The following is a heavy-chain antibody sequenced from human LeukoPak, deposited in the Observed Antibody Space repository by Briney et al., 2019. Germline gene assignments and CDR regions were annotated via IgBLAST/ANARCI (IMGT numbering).Heavy chain of an antibody. CDR3: ARQNYDEVNYYYYGLDV. CDR2: IYYRGST. D-gene: IGHD3-3*01. CDR1: GGSISSNY. J-gene: IGHJ6*04. Sequence: SETLSLTCTVSGGSISSNYWSWIRQSPGKGLEWIGHIYYRGSTDYNTSLKSRVTISVDTSKNQFSLKLSSVTAADTAVYYCARQNYDEVNYYYYGLDVWGKGPTVTVSS. V-gene: IGHV4-59*08.